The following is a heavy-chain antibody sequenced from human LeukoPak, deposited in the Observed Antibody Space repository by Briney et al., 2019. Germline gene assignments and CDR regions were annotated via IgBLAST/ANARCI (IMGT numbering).Heavy chain of an antibody. V-gene: IGHV3-23*01. CDR2: MSSSDDGR. CDR1: GFTFSSYA. J-gene: IGHJ4*02. D-gene: IGHD2-15*01. Sequence: GGSLRLSCAPSGFTFSSYAMHWVRQAPGKGLEWVSAMSSSDDGRYYAASVRGRFTISRDTSRSTLYLQMNSLRAEDAAVYYCAKAPVTSCRGAFCYPFDYWGQGTLVTVSS. CDR3: AKAPVTSCRGAFCYPFDY.